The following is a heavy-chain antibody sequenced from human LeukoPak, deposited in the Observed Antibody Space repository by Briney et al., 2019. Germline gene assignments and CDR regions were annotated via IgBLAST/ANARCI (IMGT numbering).Heavy chain of an antibody. CDR1: GFTFSSFW. Sequence: PGGSLTLSCAASGFTFSSFWMSWVRPAPGKGLEWVANIKQDGSEKNYVDSVKGRFTISRDNARNSLYLQMNSLRAEDTAVYYCARDPRIVGATGASDIWGQGKMVTVSS. CDR2: IKQDGSEK. CDR3: ARDPRIVGATGASDI. V-gene: IGHV3-7*01. D-gene: IGHD1-26*01. J-gene: IGHJ3*02.